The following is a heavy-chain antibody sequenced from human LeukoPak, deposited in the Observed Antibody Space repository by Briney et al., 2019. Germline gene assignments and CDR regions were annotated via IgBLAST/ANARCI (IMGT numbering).Heavy chain of an antibody. Sequence: PRGSLRLSCAVSGLTFSRYAMSWVRQAPGKGLEWVSSINSRSTHIYYSDSVKGRFTISRDNADNSLYLQMNSLKVEDTGIYYCAKEPIPMILWGQGTLVTVSS. D-gene: IGHD3-22*01. CDR1: GLTFSRYA. CDR2: INSRSTHI. V-gene: IGHV3-21*04. J-gene: IGHJ4*02. CDR3: AKEPIPMIL.